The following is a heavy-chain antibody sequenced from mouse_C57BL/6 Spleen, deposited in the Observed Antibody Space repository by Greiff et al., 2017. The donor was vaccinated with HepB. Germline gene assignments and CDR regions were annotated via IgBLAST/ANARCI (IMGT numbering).Heavy chain of an antibody. Sequence: EVQLVESGGGLVKPGGSLKLSCAASGFTFSSYTMSWVRQTPEKRLEWVATISGGGGNTYYPDSVKGRFTISRDNAKNTLYLQMSSLRSEDTALYYCARHPSSYEDWYFDVWGTGTTVTVSS. CDR1: GFTFSSYT. V-gene: IGHV5-9*01. D-gene: IGHD1-1*01. J-gene: IGHJ1*03. CDR3: ARHPSSYEDWYFDV. CDR2: ISGGGGNT.